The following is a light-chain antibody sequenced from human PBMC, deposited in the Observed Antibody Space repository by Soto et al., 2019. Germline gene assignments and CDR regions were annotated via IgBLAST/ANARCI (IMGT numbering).Light chain of an antibody. CDR1: SSDVGDYNY. J-gene: IGLJ1*01. Sequence: QSALTQPASVSGSPGQSITISCTATSSDVGDYNYVSWYQHHPGKSPKLMIYGVSNRPSGVSNRFSGSKSGNTASMTISGLQAEDEADYYCSSYTTSSLYVFGTGTKVTVL. V-gene: IGLV2-14*03. CDR3: SSYTTSSLYV. CDR2: GVS.